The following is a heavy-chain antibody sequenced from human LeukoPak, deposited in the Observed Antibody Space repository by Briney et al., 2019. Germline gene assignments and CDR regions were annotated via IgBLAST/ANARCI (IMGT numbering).Heavy chain of an antibody. D-gene: IGHD4-17*01. V-gene: IGHV1-24*01. J-gene: IGHJ4*02. CDR1: GYTLTELS. Sequence: ASVKLSCKVSGYTLTELSMHWARQAPGKGLEWMGGFDPEDGETIYAQKFQGRVTMTEDTSTDTAYMELSSLTSEDTAVYYCATSKGLGSYGDLFDYWGQGTLVTASS. CDR3: ATSKGLGSYGDLFDY. CDR2: FDPEDGET.